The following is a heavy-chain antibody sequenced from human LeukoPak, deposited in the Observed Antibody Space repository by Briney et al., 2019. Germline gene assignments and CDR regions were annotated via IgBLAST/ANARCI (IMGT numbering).Heavy chain of an antibody. CDR1: GGSISSYY. Sequence: PSETLSLTCTVSGGSISSYYWSRIRQPPGKGLEWIGYIYYSGSTNYNPSLKSRVTISVDTSKNQFSLKLSSVTAADTAVYYCARAQKWFDPWGQGTLVTVSS. J-gene: IGHJ5*02. CDR2: IYYSGST. V-gene: IGHV4-59*12. CDR3: ARAQKWFDP.